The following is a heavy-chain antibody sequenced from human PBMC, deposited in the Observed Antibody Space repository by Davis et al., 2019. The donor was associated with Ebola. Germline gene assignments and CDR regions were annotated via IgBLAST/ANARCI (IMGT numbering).Heavy chain of an antibody. CDR1: GYTFTSYA. D-gene: IGHD3-10*01. J-gene: IGHJ5*02. CDR2: IDTSTGNP. V-gene: IGHV7-4-1*02. CDR3: ARPGPPGQDKFDP. Sequence: ASVKVSCKASGYTFTSYAMNWVRQAPGQGLEWMGWIDTSTGNPTYAQGFTGRFVFSLDTSVTTAFLQISSLKAEDTAVYYCARPGPPGQDKFDPWGQGTLVTVSS.